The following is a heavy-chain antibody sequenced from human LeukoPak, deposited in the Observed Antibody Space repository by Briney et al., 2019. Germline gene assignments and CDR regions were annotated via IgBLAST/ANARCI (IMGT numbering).Heavy chain of an antibody. CDR3: ARVGAMAADY. Sequence: TGGSLRLSCAASGFTVSSNYMSWVRQAPGKGLEWVSVIYSGGSTYYADSVKGRFTISRDNSKNTLYLQVNSLRAEDTAVYYCARVGAMAADYWGQGTLVTVSS. CDR2: IYSGGST. J-gene: IGHJ4*02. D-gene: IGHD1-26*01. CDR1: GFTVSSNY. V-gene: IGHV3-66*01.